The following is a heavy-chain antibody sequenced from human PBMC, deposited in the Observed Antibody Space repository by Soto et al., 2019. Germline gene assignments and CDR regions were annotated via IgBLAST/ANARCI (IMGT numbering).Heavy chain of an antibody. V-gene: IGHV3-73*01. J-gene: IGHJ2*01. CDR2: IRSKANSYAT. Sequence: GGSLRLSCAASGFTFSGSAMHWVRQASGKGLEWVGRIRSKANSYATAYAASVKGRFTISRDNSKNTLYLQMNSLRAEDTTVYYCAKNHYYWYFDLWGRGTLVTVSS. CDR1: GFTFSGSA. CDR3: AKNHYYWYFDL.